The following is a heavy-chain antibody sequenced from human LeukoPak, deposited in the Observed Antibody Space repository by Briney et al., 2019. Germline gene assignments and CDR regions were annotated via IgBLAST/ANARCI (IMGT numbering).Heavy chain of an antibody. CDR1: GVSISSYY. Sequence: SETLFLTCTVSGVSISSYYWSWIRQPPGKGLEWIGYIYYSGSTNYNPSLKSRVTISVDTSKNQFSLKLSSVTAADTAVYYCAREGTGIDPWGQGTLVTVSS. J-gene: IGHJ5*02. CDR2: IYYSGST. V-gene: IGHV4-59*01. D-gene: IGHD1-14*01. CDR3: AREGTGIDP.